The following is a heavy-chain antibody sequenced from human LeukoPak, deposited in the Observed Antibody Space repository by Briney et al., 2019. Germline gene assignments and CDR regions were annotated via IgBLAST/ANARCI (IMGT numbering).Heavy chain of an antibody. V-gene: IGHV5-51*01. CDR1: RYSINNYW. D-gene: IGHD2-15*01. Sequence: GESLKISCKGSRYSINNYWIAWVRQMPGKGLEWMGIXYPADSDIRYSPSFQGQVTISADKSISTAYPQWNSLKASDTAMYYCARQEYCSGASCYTWFDPWGQGTLVTVSS. J-gene: IGHJ5*02. CDR3: ARQEYCSGASCYTWFDP. CDR2: XYPADSDI.